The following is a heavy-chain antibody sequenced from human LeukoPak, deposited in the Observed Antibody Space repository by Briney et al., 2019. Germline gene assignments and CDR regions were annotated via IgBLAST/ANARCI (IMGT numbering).Heavy chain of an antibody. CDR1: GFTFSSYS. V-gene: IGHV3-21*01. CDR2: ISSSSSYI. Sequence: GGSLRLSCAASGFTFSSYSVNWVRQAPGKGLEWVSSISSSSSYIYYADSVKGRFTISRDNAKNSLYLQMNSLRAEDTAVYYCASYDSSGYPLDYWGQGTLVTVSS. CDR3: ASYDSSGYPLDY. D-gene: IGHD3-22*01. J-gene: IGHJ4*02.